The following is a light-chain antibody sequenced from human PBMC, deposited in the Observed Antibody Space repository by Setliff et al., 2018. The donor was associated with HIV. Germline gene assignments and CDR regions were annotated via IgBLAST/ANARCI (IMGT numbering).Light chain of an antibody. CDR1: INDVGSYNY. CDR2: DVH. Sequence: QSVLTQPASLSGSPGQSIAISCTGTINDVGSYNYVSWYQQHPGKAPKLMIFDVHNRPSGVSDRFSGSKSGNTASLTISGLQAEDEADYYCSSYTSTSTLCVFGTGTKV. V-gene: IGLV2-14*03. J-gene: IGLJ1*01. CDR3: SSYTSTSTLCV.